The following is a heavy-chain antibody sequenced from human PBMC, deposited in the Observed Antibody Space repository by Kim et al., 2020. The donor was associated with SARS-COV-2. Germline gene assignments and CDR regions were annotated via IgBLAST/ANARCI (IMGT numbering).Heavy chain of an antibody. D-gene: IGHD3-10*01. CDR2: ISSSSSVI. Sequence: GGSLRLSCAASGFSFSSYNMNWVRQAPGKGLEWVSYISSSSSVIYYAESVKGRFTISRDNAKNSLDLQMNSLRDEDTAVYYCARGGSRVPGVVNFWGQGTLVTVSS. CDR3: ARGGSRVPGVVNF. V-gene: IGHV3-48*02. J-gene: IGHJ4*02. CDR1: GFSFSSYN.